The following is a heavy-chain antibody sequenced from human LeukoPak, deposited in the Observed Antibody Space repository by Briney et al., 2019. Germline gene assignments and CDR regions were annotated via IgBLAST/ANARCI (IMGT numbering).Heavy chain of an antibody. Sequence: PGRSLRLSCAASGFTFDDYAMHWVRQAPGKGLEWVSGISWNSGSIGYADSVKGRFTISRDNAKNSLYLQMNSLRAEDTAVYYCTVLLGYCSGGSCYSLDYWGQGTLVTVSS. J-gene: IGHJ4*02. CDR2: ISWNSGSI. D-gene: IGHD2-15*01. CDR3: TVLLGYCSGGSCYSLDY. V-gene: IGHV3-9*01. CDR1: GFTFDDYA.